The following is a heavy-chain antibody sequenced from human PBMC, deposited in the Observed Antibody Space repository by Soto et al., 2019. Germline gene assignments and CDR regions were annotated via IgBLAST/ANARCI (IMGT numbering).Heavy chain of an antibody. V-gene: IGHV5-51*01. J-gene: IGHJ4*02. CDR1: GYSFSTYW. CDR3: ARQGFIMGHPTDS. D-gene: IGHD2-8*01. Sequence: GESLKISCKGSGYSFSTYWIGCVRQMPGKGLEWMGVIYPRDSDTRYSPSYQGQVTIAADKSISTAYLQWSSLKASDTGIYYCARQGFIMGHPTDSWGQGTLVTVSS. CDR2: IYPRDSDT.